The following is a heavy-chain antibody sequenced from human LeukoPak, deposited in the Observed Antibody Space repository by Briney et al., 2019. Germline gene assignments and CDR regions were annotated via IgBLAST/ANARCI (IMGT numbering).Heavy chain of an antibody. CDR1: GYTFTSYA. V-gene: IGHV1-3*01. Sequence: EASVKVSCKASGYTFTSYAMHWVRQAPGQRLEWMGWINAGNGNTKYSQKFQGRVTITRDTSASTAYMELSSLRSEDTAVYYCARDTPLYCSGGSCYSPSGFDYWGQGTLVTVSS. CDR2: INAGNGNT. D-gene: IGHD2-15*01. J-gene: IGHJ4*02. CDR3: ARDTPLYCSGGSCYSPSGFDY.